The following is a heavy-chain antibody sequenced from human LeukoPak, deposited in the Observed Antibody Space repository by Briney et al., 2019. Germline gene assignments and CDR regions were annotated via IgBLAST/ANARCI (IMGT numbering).Heavy chain of an antibody. Sequence: GASVKVSCKASGYTFTRYYLHWVRQAPGQGLEWMGIINPSGGTTSYAQKFQGRVTMTRDTSTSTVYMELSSLRPEDTAVYYCARGHSKNDAFDIWGQGTMVTVSS. CDR2: INPSGGTT. J-gene: IGHJ3*02. D-gene: IGHD6-13*01. CDR1: GYTFTRYY. V-gene: IGHV1-46*01. CDR3: ARGHSKNDAFDI.